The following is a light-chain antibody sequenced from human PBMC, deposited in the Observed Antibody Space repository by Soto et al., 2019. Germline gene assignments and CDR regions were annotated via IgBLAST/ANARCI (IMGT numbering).Light chain of an antibody. Sequence: VLTRSPGTLSWSPGAGAALLRRASPSVSSSYLAWYQHKPGQAPRLLIYGASSRATGIPDRFSGSGSGTDFTLTISSLEPEDFAVYYCQQSINWPPSITSGQVTRLEIK. CDR3: QQSINWPPSIT. CDR2: GAS. CDR1: PSVSSSY. J-gene: IGKJ5*01. V-gene: IGKV3D-20*02.